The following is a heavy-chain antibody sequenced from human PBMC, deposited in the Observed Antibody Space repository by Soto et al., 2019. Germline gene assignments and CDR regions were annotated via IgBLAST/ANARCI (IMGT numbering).Heavy chain of an antibody. CDR1: GFTFARYS. Sequence: SGGSLRLSCAASGFTFARYSMNWVRQAPGKGLEWVSSISSTTNYIYYGDSMKGRFTISRDNAKNSLYLEMNSLRAEDTAVYYCARESEDLTSNFDYWGQGTLVTVSS. CDR3: ARESEDLTSNFDY. V-gene: IGHV3-21*06. J-gene: IGHJ4*02. CDR2: ISSTTNYI.